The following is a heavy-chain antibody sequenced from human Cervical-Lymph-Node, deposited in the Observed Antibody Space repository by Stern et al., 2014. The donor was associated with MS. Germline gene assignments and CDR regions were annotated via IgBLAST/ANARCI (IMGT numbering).Heavy chain of an antibody. V-gene: IGHV1-69*01. CDR3: ATSTYGLVH. J-gene: IGHJ4*02. CDR1: GDTFDSFG. D-gene: IGHD3-10*01. Sequence: VQLVESGTEVKKPGSSVKVSCKAAGDTFDSFGISWVRQAPAQGLEWMGGLFPFFGTPIYAQKFQGRVTMTADESTTTAYMDLTSLSVEDTAVYYCATSTYGLVHWGQGTLVTVSS. CDR2: LFPFFGTP.